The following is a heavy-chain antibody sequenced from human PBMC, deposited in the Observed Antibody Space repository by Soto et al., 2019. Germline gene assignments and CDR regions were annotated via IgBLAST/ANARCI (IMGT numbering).Heavy chain of an antibody. D-gene: IGHD3-10*01. CDR2: IDSGGRTT. Sequence: EVQLVESGGGLVQTGGSLRLSCAASGFTFSSDWMHWFRQAPGKGLVWVSRIDSGGRTTTYADSVKGRFTISRDNAKNTLYLQMNGLRAEDTALYCCARWFTYGNFDYFDYWGQGTQVTVSS. V-gene: IGHV3-74*01. J-gene: IGHJ4*02. CDR1: GFTFSSDW. CDR3: ARWFTYGNFDYFDY.